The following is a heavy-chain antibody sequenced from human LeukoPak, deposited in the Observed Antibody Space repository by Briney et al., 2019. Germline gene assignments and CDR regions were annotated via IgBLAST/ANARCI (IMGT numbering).Heavy chain of an antibody. D-gene: IGHD3-22*01. J-gene: IGHJ6*02. Sequence: GASVKVSCKASGYTFTSYGISWVRQAPGQGLEWMGWISAYNGNTNYAQKLQGRVTITTDTSTSTAYMELRSLRSDDTAVYYCVMNYYDSSGYYYTTYYYGMDVWGQGTTVTVSS. CDR2: ISAYNGNT. CDR3: VMNYYDSSGYYYTTYYYGMDV. V-gene: IGHV1-18*01. CDR1: GYTFTSYG.